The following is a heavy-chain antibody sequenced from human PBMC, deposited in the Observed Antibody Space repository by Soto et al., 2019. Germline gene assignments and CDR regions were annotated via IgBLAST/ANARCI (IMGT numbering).Heavy chain of an antibody. CDR1: GFTFGDYA. Sequence: GGSLRLSCTASGFTFGDYAMSWFRQAPGKGLEWVGFIRSKAYGGTTEYAASVKGRFTISRDDSKSIDYLQMNSLNTEDTAVYYCTRDYRVVPAAIGVVETSFDYWGQGTLVTVSS. V-gene: IGHV3-49*03. J-gene: IGHJ4*02. D-gene: IGHD2-2*01. CDR3: TRDYRVVPAAIGVVETSFDY. CDR2: IRSKAYGGTT.